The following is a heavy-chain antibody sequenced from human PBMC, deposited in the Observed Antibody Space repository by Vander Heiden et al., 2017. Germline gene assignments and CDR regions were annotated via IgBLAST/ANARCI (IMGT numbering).Heavy chain of an antibody. CDR1: GGSIRRDY. CDR2: IHNGYDT. Sequence: QVQLQESGPGLVKPSETLSLTCSVAGGSIRRDYWTWIRQPPGKGLEWIGYIHNGYDTKYNPSLKSRVTISTDTSKNQFSLHLSSITPADTALHFCAHMQRISPWDNWFDPWGQGTLVTVSS. D-gene: IGHD3-3*02. J-gene: IGHJ5*02. CDR3: AHMQRISPWDNWFDP. V-gene: IGHV4-4*08.